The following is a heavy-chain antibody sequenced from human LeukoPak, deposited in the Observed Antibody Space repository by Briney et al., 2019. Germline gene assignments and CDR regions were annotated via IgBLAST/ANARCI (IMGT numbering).Heavy chain of an antibody. V-gene: IGHV1-2*02. Sequence: ASVKVSCKASGYTFTGYYMHWVRQAPGQGLEWMGWINPNSGGTNYAQKFQGRVTMTSDTSITTAYMELSRLRSDDTAFYYCARDPRLYGSGSRIWFDPWGQGTLVTVSS. J-gene: IGHJ5*02. D-gene: IGHD3-10*01. CDR1: GYTFTGYY. CDR3: ARDPRLYGSGSRIWFDP. CDR2: INPNSGGT.